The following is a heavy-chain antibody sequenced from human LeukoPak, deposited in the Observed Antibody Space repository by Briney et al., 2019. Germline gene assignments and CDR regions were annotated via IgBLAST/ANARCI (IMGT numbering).Heavy chain of an antibody. V-gene: IGHV3-48*03. CDR2: ISSSGSTI. CDR3: ARGLAGTGWFDP. J-gene: IGHJ5*02. D-gene: IGHD6-13*01. Sequence: PGGSLPVSRAASGFTFSSYEMNWVRQAPGRGLEWVSYISSSGSTIFYAGSVKGRFTISRDNAKNSMYLQMNSLRAEDTAVYYCARGLAGTGWFDPWGQRNPGSASS. CDR1: GFTFSSYE.